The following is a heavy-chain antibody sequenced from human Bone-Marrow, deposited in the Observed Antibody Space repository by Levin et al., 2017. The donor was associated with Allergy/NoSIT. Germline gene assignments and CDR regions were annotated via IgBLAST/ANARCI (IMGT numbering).Heavy chain of an antibody. CDR3: ATLGEGPFPFH. CDR1: GGSISSYY. CDR2: VYYSGST. J-gene: IGHJ4*02. Sequence: RSQTLSLTCTVSGGSISSYYWSWIRQPPGKGLEWITYVYYSGSTNYNPSLESRVTISADTSKNQFSLKLSSVTTADTAVYYCATLGEGPFPFHWGQGILVTVSS. V-gene: IGHV4-59*01. D-gene: IGHD3-16*01.